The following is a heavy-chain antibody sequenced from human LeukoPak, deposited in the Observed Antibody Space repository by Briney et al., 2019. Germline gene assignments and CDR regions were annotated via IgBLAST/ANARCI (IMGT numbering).Heavy chain of an antibody. V-gene: IGHV5-51*01. CDR2: IYPGDSDT. CDR1: GYSFTSYC. Sequence: GESLKISCKGSGYSFTSYCIGWVRQMPGKGLEWMGIIYPGDSDTRYSPSFQGQVTISADKSISTAYLQWSSLKASDTAMYYCASTSIVGATSDAFDIWGQGTMVTVSS. J-gene: IGHJ3*02. D-gene: IGHD1-26*01. CDR3: ASTSIVGATSDAFDI.